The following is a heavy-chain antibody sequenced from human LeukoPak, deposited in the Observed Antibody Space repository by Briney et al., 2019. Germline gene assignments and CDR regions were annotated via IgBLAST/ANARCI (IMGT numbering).Heavy chain of an antibody. J-gene: IGHJ4*02. CDR2: IYHSGST. Sequence: PSETLSLTCAVSGGSISSSNWWSWVRQPPGKGLEWIGEIYHSGSTNYNPSLKSRVTISVDKSKNQFSLKLSSVTAADTAVYYCARDGGGYCSGGTCSIDLWGQGILVTVSS. V-gene: IGHV4-4*02. CDR1: GGSISSSNW. CDR3: ARDGGGYCSGGTCSIDL. D-gene: IGHD2-15*01.